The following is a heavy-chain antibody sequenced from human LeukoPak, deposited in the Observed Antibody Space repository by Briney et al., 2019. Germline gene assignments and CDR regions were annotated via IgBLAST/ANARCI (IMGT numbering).Heavy chain of an antibody. Sequence: PGGSLRLSCAASGFTFSSYAMSWVRQAPGKGLEWVSAISGSGGSTYYADSVKGRFTISRDNSKNTLYLQMNSLRAEDTAVYYCAKVKGDEGFGELVVYYYYMDVWGKGTTVTVSS. V-gene: IGHV3-23*01. J-gene: IGHJ6*03. CDR3: AKVKGDEGFGELVVYYYYMDV. CDR1: GFTFSSYA. D-gene: IGHD3-10*01. CDR2: ISGSGGST.